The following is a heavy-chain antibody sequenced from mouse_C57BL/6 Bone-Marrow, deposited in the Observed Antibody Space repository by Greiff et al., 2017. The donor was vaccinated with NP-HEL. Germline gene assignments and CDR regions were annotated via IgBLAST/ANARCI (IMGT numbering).Heavy chain of an antibody. CDR2: IDPETGGT. Sequence: VQLQQSGAELVRPGASVTLSCKASGYTFTDYEMHWVKQTPVHGLEWIGAIDPETGGTAYNQKFKGKAILTADKSSSTAYMELRSLTSEDSAVYYCTKKPLTGYAMDYWGQGTSVTVSS. CDR1: GYTFTDYE. V-gene: IGHV1-15*01. J-gene: IGHJ4*01. CDR3: TKKPLTGYAMDY. D-gene: IGHD4-1*01.